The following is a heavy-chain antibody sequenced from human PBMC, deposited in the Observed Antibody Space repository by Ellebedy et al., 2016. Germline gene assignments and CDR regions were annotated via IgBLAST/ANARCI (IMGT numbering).Heavy chain of an antibody. CDR3: AALCGGDCYSHFDAFDI. J-gene: IGHJ3*02. Sequence: ASVKVSCXASGYTFTSYYMHWVRQAPGQGLEWMGIINPSGGSTSYAQKFQGRVTMTRDTSTSTVYMELSSLRSEDTAVYYCAALCGGDCYSHFDAFDIWGQGTMVTVSS. D-gene: IGHD2-21*02. CDR2: INPSGGST. V-gene: IGHV1-46*01. CDR1: GYTFTSYY.